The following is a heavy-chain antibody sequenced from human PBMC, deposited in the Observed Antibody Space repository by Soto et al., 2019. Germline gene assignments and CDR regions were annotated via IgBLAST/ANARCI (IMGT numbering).Heavy chain of an antibody. CDR1: GGSLGGYY. Sequence: PSETLSLTCAVYGGSLGGYYWSWIRQPPGKGLEWIGQINHSGNTNYNPSLESRVTISVDTSKNQFSLKLTSVTAADTAVYYCGRREGTESYWGQGSLVTVSS. CDR3: GRREGTESY. J-gene: IGHJ4*01. V-gene: IGHV4-34*01. CDR2: INHSGNT.